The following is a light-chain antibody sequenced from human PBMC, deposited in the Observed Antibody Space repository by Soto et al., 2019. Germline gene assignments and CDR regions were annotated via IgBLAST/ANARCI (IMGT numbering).Light chain of an antibody. V-gene: IGKV3D-20*02. J-gene: IGKJ5*01. CDR1: QSVSSSY. Sequence: EIVLTQSPGTLSLSPWERATLSCRSSQSVSSSYLAGYQQKPGQAPRLLIYDASRRATGIPARFSGSGSGTNFTLTISSLEPEDFAVYYCQQRRSWQVTFGQGTRLEIK. CDR2: DAS. CDR3: QQRRSWQVT.